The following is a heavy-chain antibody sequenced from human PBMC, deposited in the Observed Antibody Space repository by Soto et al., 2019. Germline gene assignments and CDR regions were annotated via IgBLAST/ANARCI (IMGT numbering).Heavy chain of an antibody. Sequence: SETLSLTCTVSGDSLNSYFWSWIRQPPGKGLEWIGYVFYRGSVNYNPSLKSRVTISLDTSKNQFSLSLRSVTAADTAVYFCARGPSGGSDGFDVWAQGTMVTVSS. CDR2: VFYRGSV. CDR3: ARGPSGGSDGFDV. V-gene: IGHV4-59*01. CDR1: GDSLNSYF. J-gene: IGHJ3*01.